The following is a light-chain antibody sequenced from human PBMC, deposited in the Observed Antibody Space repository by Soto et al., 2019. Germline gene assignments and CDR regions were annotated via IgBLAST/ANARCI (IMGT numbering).Light chain of an antibody. CDR3: QQRINWPLT. CDR1: QGVNDY. Sequence: EIVLTQSPATLSLSPGERATLSCRASQGVNDYLAWYQQKPGQAPRLLISDASTRATGVPARFSGSGSGTDFTLTISSLEPEDFAVYYCQQRINWPLTFGGGTKVDI. J-gene: IGKJ4*01. CDR2: DAS. V-gene: IGKV3-11*01.